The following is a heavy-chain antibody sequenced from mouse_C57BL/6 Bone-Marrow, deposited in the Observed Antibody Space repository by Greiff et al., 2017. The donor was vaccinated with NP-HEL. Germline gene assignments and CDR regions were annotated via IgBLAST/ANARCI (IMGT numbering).Heavy chain of an antibody. V-gene: IGHV5-2*01. CDR1: EYEFPSHD. J-gene: IGHJ4*01. D-gene: IGHD1-1*01. CDR2: INSDGGST. CDR3: ARHSTGGSSGYYAMDY. Sequence: VQLKESGGGLVQPGESLKLSCESNEYEFPSHDMSWVRKTPEKRLELVAAINSDGGSTYYPDTMERRFIISRDNTKKTLYLQMSSLRSEDTALYYCARHSTGGSSGYYAMDYWGQGTSVTVSS.